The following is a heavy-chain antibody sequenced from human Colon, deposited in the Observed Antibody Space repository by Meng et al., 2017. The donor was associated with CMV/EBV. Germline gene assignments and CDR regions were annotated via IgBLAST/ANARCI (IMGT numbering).Heavy chain of an antibody. J-gene: IGHJ5*02. Sequence: QVQMPGASLALLKPSATPSRIWSLSRVSIRSDKWWSWVSKPLEKWMEWIGEIYHSGTTNYNPSITSRVTISVDKSKNQVSLNMSSVTAADTAVYFCAKIPLGYSLSPLVGLDPWGQGNLVTVSS. V-gene: IGHV4-4*02. D-gene: IGHD5-18*01. CDR1: RVSIRSDKW. CDR3: AKIPLGYSLSPLVGLDP. CDR2: IYHSGTT.